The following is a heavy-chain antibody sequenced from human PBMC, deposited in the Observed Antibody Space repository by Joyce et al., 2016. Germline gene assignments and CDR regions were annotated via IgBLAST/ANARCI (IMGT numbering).Heavy chain of an antibody. V-gene: IGHV4-39*01. Sequence: QLQLQESGPGLVKPSETLSLTCPVSGGSISSSRYYWGWIRQPPGKGLEWLGTICYNGSTYYNTSRKSRVTISVDTSKNLFSLNLNAGTAADTAVYYCARHGWDGGDYLDYWGQGTLVTVSS. J-gene: IGHJ4*02. D-gene: IGHD4-23*01. CDR3: ARHGWDGGDYLDY. CDR1: GGSISSSRYY. CDR2: ICYNGST.